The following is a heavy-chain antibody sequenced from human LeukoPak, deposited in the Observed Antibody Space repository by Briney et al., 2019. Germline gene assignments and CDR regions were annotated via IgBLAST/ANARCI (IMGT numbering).Heavy chain of an antibody. CDR1: GGSISSYY. V-gene: IGHV4-4*09. Sequence: SETLSLTCTVPGGSISSYYWSWIRQPPGKGLEWIGYIYTSGSTNYNPSLKSRVTISVDTSKNQFSLKLSSVTAADTAVYYCARLGYCSGGSCYWGLFAYWGQGALVTVSS. CDR3: ARLGYCSGGSCYWGLFAY. D-gene: IGHD2-15*01. CDR2: IYTSGST. J-gene: IGHJ4*02.